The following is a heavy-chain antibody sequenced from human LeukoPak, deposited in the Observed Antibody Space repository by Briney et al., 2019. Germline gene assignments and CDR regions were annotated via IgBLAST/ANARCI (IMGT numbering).Heavy chain of an antibody. D-gene: IGHD6-19*01. CDR1: GVSISHYY. CDR2: IDTNGST. V-gene: IGHV4-4*07. Sequence: SETPSLTCTASGVSISHYYWTWIRQPAGGVLEWVGRIDTNGSTNYNPYLESRVTMSSDTSNNQFSLNLMSVAAADTAVYYCARGQWQIDYWGQGVLVTVSP. CDR3: ARGQWQIDY. J-gene: IGHJ4*02.